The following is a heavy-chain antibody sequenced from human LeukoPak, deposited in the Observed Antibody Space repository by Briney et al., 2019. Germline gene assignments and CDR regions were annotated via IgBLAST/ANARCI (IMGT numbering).Heavy chain of an antibody. CDR1: GFTFDDYA. V-gene: IGHV3-9*01. Sequence: PGRSLRLSCAASGFTFDDYAMHWVRQAPGKGLEWVSGISWNSGSMGYADSVKGRFTISRDNAKNSLYLQMNSLRAEDTALYYCAKGKGLSYYGSGSLSRGGMDVWGQGTTVTVSS. CDR3: AKGKGLSYYGSGSLSRGGMDV. CDR2: ISWNSGSM. D-gene: IGHD3-10*01. J-gene: IGHJ6*02.